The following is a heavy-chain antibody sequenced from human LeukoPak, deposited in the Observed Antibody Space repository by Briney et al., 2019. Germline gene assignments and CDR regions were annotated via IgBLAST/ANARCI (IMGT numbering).Heavy chain of an antibody. D-gene: IGHD3-22*01. V-gene: IGHV1-18*01. J-gene: IGHJ4*02. CDR3: ARGPAGDYYDSSYFDY. CDR1: GYTFTSYG. CDR2: ISAYNGNT. Sequence: GASVKVSCKASGYTFTSYGISWVRQAPGQGLEWMGWISAYNGNTNYAQKLQGRVTMTRDMSTSTVYMELSSLRSEDTAVYYCARGPAGDYYDSSYFDYWGQGTLVTVSS.